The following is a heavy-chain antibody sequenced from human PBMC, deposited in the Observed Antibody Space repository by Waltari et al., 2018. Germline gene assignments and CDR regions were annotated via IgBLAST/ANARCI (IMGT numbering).Heavy chain of an antibody. V-gene: IGHV2-5*01. D-gene: IGHD4-17*01. Sequence: QITLKESGPTLVKPTQTLTLTCTFSVFSLSTSGVGVGWIRQPPGKALEWLALIYWNDDKRYSPSLKSRLTITKDTSKNQVVLTMTNMDPVDTATYYCAHSRYSTVTLDYWGQGTLVTVSS. CDR1: VFSLSTSGVG. J-gene: IGHJ4*02. CDR2: IYWNDDK. CDR3: AHSRYSTVTLDY.